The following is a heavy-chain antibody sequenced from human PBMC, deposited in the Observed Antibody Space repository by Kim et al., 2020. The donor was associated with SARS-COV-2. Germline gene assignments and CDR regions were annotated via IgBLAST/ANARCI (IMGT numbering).Heavy chain of an antibody. J-gene: IGHJ4*02. CDR3: AGLWFVSQYYFDY. CDR2: IYYSGST. D-gene: IGHD3-10*01. Sequence: SETLSLTCTVSGGSISSYYWSWIRQPPGKGLEWIGYIYYSGSTNYNPSLKSRVTISVDTSKNQFSLKLSSVTAADTAVYYCAGLWFVSQYYFDYWGQGTLVTVSS. V-gene: IGHV4-59*01. CDR1: GGSISSYY.